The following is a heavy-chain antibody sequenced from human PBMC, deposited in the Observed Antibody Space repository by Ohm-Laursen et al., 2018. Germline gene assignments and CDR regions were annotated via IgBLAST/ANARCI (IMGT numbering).Heavy chain of an antibody. J-gene: IGHJ4*02. CDR1: GFIFINAC. Sequence: SLRLSCAASGFIFINACMSWVRQAPGKGLEWVANINEGGGRKQYMDSVEGRFTISRDNGQSSLYLQMNSLRAEDAAVYYCGRDLGTSAAGTVGYFDAWGQGILVTVSS. CDR3: GRDLGTSAAGTVGYFDA. V-gene: IGHV3-7*01. CDR2: INEGGGRK. D-gene: IGHD6-25*01.